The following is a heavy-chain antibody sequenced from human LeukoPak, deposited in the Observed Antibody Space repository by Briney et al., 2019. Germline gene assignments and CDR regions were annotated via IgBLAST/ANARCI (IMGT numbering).Heavy chain of an antibody. CDR1: GGSISGYY. Sequence: SETLSLTCTVSGGSISGYYWNWIRQPPGKGLEWIGCIYYSGSTNYNPSLKSRVTISVDTSKNQFSLKLSSVTAADTAVYYCARKTALSGDYDWFDPWGQGTLVTVSS. CDR2: IYYSGST. J-gene: IGHJ5*02. V-gene: IGHV4-59*01. D-gene: IGHD4-17*01. CDR3: ARKTALSGDYDWFDP.